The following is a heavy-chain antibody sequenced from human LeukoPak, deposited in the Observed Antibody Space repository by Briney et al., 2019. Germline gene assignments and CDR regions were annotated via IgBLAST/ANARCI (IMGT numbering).Heavy chain of an antibody. CDR3: AKRNRWEVYFDY. CDR1: GFTFSSYG. V-gene: IGHV3-30*18. J-gene: IGHJ4*02. Sequence: GGSLRLSCAASGFTFSSYGIHWVRQAPGKGLEWVAVMSYDGSNKYYTDSVKGRFSISRDNSKNTLYLQMNSLRAEDTAVYYCAKRNRWEVYFDYWGRGTLVTVSS. D-gene: IGHD1-26*01. CDR2: MSYDGSNK.